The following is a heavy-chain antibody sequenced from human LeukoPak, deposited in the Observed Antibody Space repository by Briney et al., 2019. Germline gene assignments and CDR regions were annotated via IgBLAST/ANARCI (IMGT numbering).Heavy chain of an antibody. J-gene: IGHJ4*02. CDR1: GFTFSSYS. CDR3: AKDHTPIQLWVDY. CDR2: ISSSSSTI. D-gene: IGHD5-18*01. V-gene: IGHV3-48*01. Sequence: GGSLRLSCAASGFTFSSYSMNWVRQAPGKGLEWVSYISSSSSTIYYADSVKGRFTISRDNSKNTLYLQMNSLRAEDTAVYYCAKDHTPIQLWVDYWGQGTLVTVSS.